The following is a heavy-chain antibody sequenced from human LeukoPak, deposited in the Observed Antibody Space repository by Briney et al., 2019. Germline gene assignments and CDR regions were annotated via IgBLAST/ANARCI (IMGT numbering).Heavy chain of an antibody. CDR2: ISYSGST. CDR3: ARQAGSFTTFDF. V-gene: IGHV4-59*08. Sequence: SETLSLTCTVSSGSICTYYWAWIRQTPGKGLEWIGYISYSGSTKHNPSLTRRITISLDTSKNQFSLELRSMTAADTAMYYCARQAGSFTTFDFWGQGTLVTVSS. J-gene: IGHJ4*02. CDR1: SGSICTYY. D-gene: IGHD1-26*01.